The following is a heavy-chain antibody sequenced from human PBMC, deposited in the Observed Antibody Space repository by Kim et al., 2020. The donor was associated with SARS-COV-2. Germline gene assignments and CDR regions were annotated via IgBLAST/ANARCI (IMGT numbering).Heavy chain of an antibody. D-gene: IGHD1-1*01. CDR1: GGSISSYY. J-gene: IGHJ5*02. CDR2: IYYSGST. CDR3: ARVAYNWNDGNWFDP. Sequence: SETLSLTCTVSGGSISSYYWSWIRQPPGKGLEWIGYIYYSGSTNYNPSLKSRVTISVDTSKNQFSLKLSSVTAADTAVYYCARVAYNWNDGNWFDPWGQGTLVTVSS. V-gene: IGHV4-59*01.